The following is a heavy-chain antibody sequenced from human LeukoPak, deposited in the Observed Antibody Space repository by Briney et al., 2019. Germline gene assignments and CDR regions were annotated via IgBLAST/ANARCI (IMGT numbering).Heavy chain of an antibody. CDR3: ARDVFYLGGGWQLLNWFDP. Sequence: HPGGSLRLSCAASGFTFSSYWMSWVRQAPGKGLEWVANIKQDGSEKYYVDSVKGRFTISRDNAKNSPYLQMNSLRAEDTAVYYCARDVFYLGGGWQLLNWFDPWGQGTLVTVSS. V-gene: IGHV3-7*01. D-gene: IGHD1-26*01. J-gene: IGHJ5*02. CDR1: GFTFSSYW. CDR2: IKQDGSEK.